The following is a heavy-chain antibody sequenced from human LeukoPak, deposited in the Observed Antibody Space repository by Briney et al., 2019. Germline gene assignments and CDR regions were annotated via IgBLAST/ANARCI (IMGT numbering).Heavy chain of an antibody. CDR3: AKERGIYSGYDPLHY. CDR1: GFTFSSYS. V-gene: IGHV3-21*04. Sequence: PGGSLRLSCAASGFTFSSYSMNWVRQAPGKGLEWVSSISSSSSYIYYADSVKGRFTISRDNAKNSLYLQMDSLRTEDTALYFCAKERGIYSGYDPLHYWGQGTLVTVSS. CDR2: ISSSSSYI. J-gene: IGHJ4*02. D-gene: IGHD5-12*01.